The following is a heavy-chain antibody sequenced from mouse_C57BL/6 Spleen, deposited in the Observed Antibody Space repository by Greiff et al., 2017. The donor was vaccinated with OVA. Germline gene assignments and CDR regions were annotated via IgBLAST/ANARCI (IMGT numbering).Heavy chain of an antibody. CDR3: TRRQGSIYLDY. CDR2: IDPETGGT. D-gene: IGHD1-1*01. CDR1: GYTFTDYE. V-gene: IGHV1-15*01. J-gene: IGHJ2*01. Sequence: QVQLKESGAELVRPGASVTLSCKASGYTFTDYEMHWVKQTPVHGLEWIGAIDPETGGTAYNQKFKGKAILTADKSSSTAYMELRSLTSGDSAVYYCTRRQGSIYLDYWGQGTTLTVSS.